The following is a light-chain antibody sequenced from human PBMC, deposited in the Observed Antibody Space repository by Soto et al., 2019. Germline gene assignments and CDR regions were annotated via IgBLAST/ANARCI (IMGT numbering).Light chain of an antibody. J-gene: IGKJ1*01. CDR3: QQYGNSPWT. Sequence: EIVLTQSPGTLSLSPGERATLSYRASQSISSNYLAWCQQKPGQAPRLLIYAASSRATGIPDRFSGSGSGTDFTLTISRLEPEDFAVYYCQQYGNSPWTFGQGTKVEI. CDR2: AAS. V-gene: IGKV3-20*01. CDR1: QSISSNY.